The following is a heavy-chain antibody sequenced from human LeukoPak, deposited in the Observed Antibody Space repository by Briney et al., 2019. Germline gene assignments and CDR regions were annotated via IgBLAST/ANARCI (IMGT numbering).Heavy chain of an antibody. D-gene: IGHD1-7*01. J-gene: IGHJ4*02. Sequence: QAGGSLRLSCAAAGFTFSSYGMHWVRQAPGKGLEWVAVIWYDGSNKYYADSVKGRFTISRDNSKNTLFLQMNSLRAEDTAVHYCAKGAGTSNFDYWGQGTLVTVSS. V-gene: IGHV3-33*06. CDR1: GFTFSSYG. CDR3: AKGAGTSNFDY. CDR2: IWYDGSNK.